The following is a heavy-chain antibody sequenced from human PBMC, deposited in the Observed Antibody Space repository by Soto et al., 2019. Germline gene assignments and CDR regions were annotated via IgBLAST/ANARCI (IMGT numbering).Heavy chain of an antibody. CDR2: ISAYNGNT. CDR1: GYTFTSYG. Sequence: QVQLVQSGAEVKKPGASVTVSCKASGYTFTSYGISWVRQAPGQGLEWMGWISAYNGNTNYAQKLQGRVTMTTDTSTSTAYMELRSLRSDDTAVYYCAREDSLTPTVTTAFDIWGQGTMVTVSS. D-gene: IGHD4-17*01. V-gene: IGHV1-18*01. J-gene: IGHJ3*02. CDR3: AREDSLTPTVTTAFDI.